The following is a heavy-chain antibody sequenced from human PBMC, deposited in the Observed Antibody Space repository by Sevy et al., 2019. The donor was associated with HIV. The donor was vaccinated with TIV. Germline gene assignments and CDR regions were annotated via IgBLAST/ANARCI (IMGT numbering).Heavy chain of an antibody. J-gene: IGHJ6*02. CDR1: GYTFTSYV. CDR3: TRSMYYYGSGSYYNVFGEGYYGMDV. V-gene: IGHV1-8*01. D-gene: IGHD3-10*01. CDR2: MNHNSGNT. Sequence: ASVKVSCKASGYTFTSYVINWVRQATGQGLEWMGWMNHNSGNTGYAQKFQGRVTMTRNTSISTAYMELSSLRSEDTAVYYCTRSMYYYGSGSYYNVFGEGYYGMDVWGQGTTVTVSS.